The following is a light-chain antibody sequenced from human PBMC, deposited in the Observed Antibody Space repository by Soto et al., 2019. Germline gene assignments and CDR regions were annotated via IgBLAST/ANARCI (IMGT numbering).Light chain of an antibody. V-gene: IGKV3-15*01. CDR1: QSVSSN. CDR3: QQYNNWPLT. J-gene: IGKJ5*01. Sequence: ESVLTQSPATLSLSPEERATLSCMASQSVSSNLAWYQQKPGQAPRLLIYGASSRATGIPVRFSGSGSGTESTLTISSLQSEDFAVYYCQQYNNWPLTFGQGTRLEIK. CDR2: GAS.